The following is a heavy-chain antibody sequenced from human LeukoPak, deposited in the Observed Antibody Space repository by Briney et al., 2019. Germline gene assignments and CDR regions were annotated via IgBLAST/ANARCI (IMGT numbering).Heavy chain of an antibody. CDR3: ARDQALVLPPDAFDI. CDR2: ISSSSSYI. D-gene: IGHD2-15*01. V-gene: IGHV3-21*01. Sequence: GGSLRLSCAASGFTFSSYSMNWVRQAPGKGLEWVSSISSSSSYIYYADSVKGRFTISRDNAKNSLYLQMNSLRAEDTAVYYCARDQALVLPPDAFDIWGQGTMVTVSS. J-gene: IGHJ3*02. CDR1: GFTFSSYS.